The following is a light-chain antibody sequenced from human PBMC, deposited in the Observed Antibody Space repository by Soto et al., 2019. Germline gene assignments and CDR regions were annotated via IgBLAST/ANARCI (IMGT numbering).Light chain of an antibody. CDR2: DAS. J-gene: IGKJ4*01. V-gene: IGKV3-11*01. CDR3: QQRSNWGLT. CDR1: QSVSSY. Sequence: EIVLTQSPATLSLSPGERATLSCRASQSVSSYLAWYQQKPGQAPRLLIYDASNSATGIPARFSGSGSGTDFTLNISSLEPEDFAVYYCQQRSNWGLTFGGGTKVEIK.